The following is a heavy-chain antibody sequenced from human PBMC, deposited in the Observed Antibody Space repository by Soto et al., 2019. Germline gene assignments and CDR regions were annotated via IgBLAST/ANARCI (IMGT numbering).Heavy chain of an antibody. Sequence: AGSIRVPCSVAAVINISYWTSWVRQGPGKGLEWETNRRTDGSEDNIHYADPVKGRFTISRDNYMNTLYLQMNSVRAVDLAIYYCAKDLRWFSRDVWGQGTTVTVSS. CDR3: AKDLRWFSRDV. V-gene: IGHV3-7*05. D-gene: IGHD3-10*01. CDR1: AVINISYW. J-gene: IGHJ6*02. CDR2: RRTDGSEDNI.